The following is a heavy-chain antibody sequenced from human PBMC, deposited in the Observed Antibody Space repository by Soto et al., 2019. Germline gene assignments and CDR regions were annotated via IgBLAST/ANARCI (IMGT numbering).Heavy chain of an antibody. J-gene: IGHJ4*02. CDR2: ISYDGSNK. CDR1: GFTFSSYA. D-gene: IGHD5-18*01. CDR3: ARRDTAIIDY. V-gene: IGHV3-30-3*01. Sequence: VGSLRLSCAASGFTFSSYAMHWVRQAPGKGLEWVAVISYDGSNKYYADSVKGRFTISRDNSKNTLYLQMNSLRAEDTAVYYCARRDTAIIDYWGQGTLVTVSS.